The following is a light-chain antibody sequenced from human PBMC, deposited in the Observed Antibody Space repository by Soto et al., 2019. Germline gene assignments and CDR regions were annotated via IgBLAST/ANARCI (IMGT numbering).Light chain of an antibody. J-gene: IGKJ4*01. CDR3: QQYYTTPTT. CDR2: WAS. CDR1: QTVLYSSNNKNY. V-gene: IGKV4-1*01. Sequence: IVMTQSPDSLAVSLGERATINCKSSQTVLYSSNNKNYLAWYQQKPGQAPKLLIYWASTRDSGVPERFSGSGSGTDFTLTISSLQAEDVAVYLCQQYYTTPTTFGGGTKVEIK.